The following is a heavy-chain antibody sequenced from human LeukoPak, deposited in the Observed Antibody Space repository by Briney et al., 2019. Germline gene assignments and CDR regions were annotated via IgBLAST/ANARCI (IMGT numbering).Heavy chain of an antibody. CDR2: IGASGGGT. J-gene: IGHJ4*02. CDR3: AKRGVVIRVILVGFHKEAYYFDS. D-gene: IGHD3-22*01. Sequence: SGGSLRLSCAVSGITLSNYGMSWVRQAPGKGLEWVADIGASGGGTNYADSVKGRSTISRDNPKNTLYLQMNSLRAEDTAVYFCAKRGVVIRVILVGFHKEAYYFDSWGQGALVTVSS. CDR1: GITLSNYG. V-gene: IGHV3-23*01.